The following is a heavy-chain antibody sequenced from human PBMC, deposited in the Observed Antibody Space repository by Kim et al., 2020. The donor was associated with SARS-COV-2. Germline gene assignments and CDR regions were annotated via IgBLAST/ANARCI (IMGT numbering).Heavy chain of an antibody. V-gene: IGHV4-39*01. J-gene: IGHJ3*02. CDR3: ARHVVTGWFSFDK. D-gene: IGHD6-19*01. Sequence: YYDPAHKSRVTISVDTSKQEFSLNLSSVTATDTAIYYWARHVVTGWFSFDKWGQGRMVTVSS.